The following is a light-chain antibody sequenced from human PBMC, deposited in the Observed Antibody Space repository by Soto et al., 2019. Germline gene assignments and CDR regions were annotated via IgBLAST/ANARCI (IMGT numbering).Light chain of an antibody. V-gene: IGKV1-5*03. Sequence: DIQMTQSPSTLSASVGDIVTITCGASQSISSGLAWYQQKPGKAPKLLIYKASSLESGVPSRFSGSGSGTEFTLTISSLQPDDFATYYCQQYNSYPWTFGHGTKVDIK. CDR3: QQYNSYPWT. CDR2: KAS. CDR1: QSISSG. J-gene: IGKJ1*01.